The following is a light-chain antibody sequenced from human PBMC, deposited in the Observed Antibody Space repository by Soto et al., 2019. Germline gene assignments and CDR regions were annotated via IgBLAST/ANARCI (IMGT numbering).Light chain of an antibody. J-gene: IGKJ4*01. CDR3: QQYNKWPLT. CDR1: QSVAGN. CDR2: GAS. Sequence: EIVMTQSPATLSVSPGERATLSCRASQSVAGNLAWYQQNRGQAPRLLIYGASTRATGIPTRFSGGGSGTEFTLTISSLQSEDFVIYYCQQYNKWPLTFGGGTKVEIK. V-gene: IGKV3-15*01.